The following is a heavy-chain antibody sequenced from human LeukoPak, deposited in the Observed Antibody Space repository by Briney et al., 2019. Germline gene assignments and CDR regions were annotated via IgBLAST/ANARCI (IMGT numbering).Heavy chain of an antibody. D-gene: IGHD6-13*01. Sequence: PGGSLRLSCAASGFTFSSYGMHWVRQAPGKGLEWVSAISGSGGSTYYADSVKGRFTISRDNSKNTLYLQMNSLRAEDTAVYYCAKELHPVAAAGLFDYWGQGTLVTVSS. CDR2: ISGSGGST. CDR3: AKELHPVAAAGLFDY. J-gene: IGHJ4*02. V-gene: IGHV3-23*01. CDR1: GFTFSSYG.